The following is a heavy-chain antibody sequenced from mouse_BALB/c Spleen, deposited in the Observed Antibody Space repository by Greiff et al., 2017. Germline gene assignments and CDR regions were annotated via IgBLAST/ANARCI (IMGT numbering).Heavy chain of an antibody. J-gene: IGHJ2*01. V-gene: IGHV3-2*02. D-gene: IGHD4-1*01. Sequence: VQLKQSGPGLVKPSQSLSLTCTVTGYSITSDYAWNWIRQFPGNKLEWMGYISYSGSTSYNPSLKSRISITRDTSKNQFFLQLNSVTTEDTATYYCARKERNWDGFDYWGQGTTLTVSS. CDR3: ARKERNWDGFDY. CDR1: GYSITSDYA. CDR2: ISYSGST.